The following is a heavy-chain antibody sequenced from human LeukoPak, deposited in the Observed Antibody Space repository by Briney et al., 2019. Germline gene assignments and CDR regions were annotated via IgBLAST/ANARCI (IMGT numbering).Heavy chain of an antibody. V-gene: IGHV4-39*01. Sequence: SETLSLICSVSGGSISSSGYYWNWIRQPPGKGLEWVGSIYYSGSTYYNSSLKSRVTIFEDTSKNRFSLMLTSVTAADTAVYYCARQVSDYFYYYIDVWGEGTTVIVSS. CDR1: GGSISSSGYY. CDR3: ARQVSDYFYYYIDV. J-gene: IGHJ6*03. CDR2: IYYSGST.